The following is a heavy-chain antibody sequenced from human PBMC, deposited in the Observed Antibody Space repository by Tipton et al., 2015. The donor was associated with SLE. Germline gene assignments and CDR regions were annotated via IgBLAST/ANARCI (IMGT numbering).Heavy chain of an antibody. V-gene: IGHV4-34*01. D-gene: IGHD2-21*02. CDR2: IHPSGGT. CDR1: GGSFSGYY. J-gene: IGHJ5*02. Sequence: TLSLTCAVYGGSFSGYYWSWIRQPPGKGLEWIGEIHPSGGTSYNPSLKSRVTISVDTSKNQFSLKLSSVTAADTAVYYRARGGDSSKTGSWGQGTLVTVSS. CDR3: ARGGDSSKTGS.